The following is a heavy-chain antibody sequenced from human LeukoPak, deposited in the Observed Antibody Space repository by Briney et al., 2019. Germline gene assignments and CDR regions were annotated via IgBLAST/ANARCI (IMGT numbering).Heavy chain of an antibody. CDR1: GFTFSSYD. CDR2: IGTAGDT. Sequence: GGSLRLSCAASGFTFSSYDMHWVRQATGKGLEWVSGIGTAGDTYYPGSVKGRFTISRENAKNSLYLQMNSLRAGDTAAYYRARGLYYYDSSGYYGDAFDIWGQGTMVTVSS. V-gene: IGHV3-13*04. CDR3: ARGLYYYDSSGYYGDAFDI. J-gene: IGHJ3*02. D-gene: IGHD3-22*01.